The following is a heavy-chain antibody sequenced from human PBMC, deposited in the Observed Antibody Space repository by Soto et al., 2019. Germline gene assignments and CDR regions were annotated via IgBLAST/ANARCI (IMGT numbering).Heavy chain of an antibody. D-gene: IGHD2-15*01. Sequence: QLQLQESGPGLVKPSETLSLTCTVSGGSISSSSYYWGWIRQPPGKGLEWIGSIDYSGSTYYNPSLKSRVTISVDTSNIQFAVKLSSVTAADTAVYYCARHWTRTEFNCSGGSCYSGYFDYWGQGTLVTVSS. J-gene: IGHJ4*02. CDR3: ARHWTRTEFNCSGGSCYSGYFDY. V-gene: IGHV4-39*01. CDR2: IDYSGST. CDR1: GGSISSSSYY.